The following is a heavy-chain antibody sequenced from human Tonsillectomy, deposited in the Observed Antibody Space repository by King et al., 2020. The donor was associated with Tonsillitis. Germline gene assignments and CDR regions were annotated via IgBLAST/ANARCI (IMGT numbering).Heavy chain of an antibody. CDR2: ITPYNGKA. Sequence: QLVQSGAEVKKPGASVKVSCKASGYTFSRYDISWVRQAPGQGLEWMGWITPYNGKANYAQRLQGRVTMTTDTSTSTAYMELRSLRSDDTAVYYCASPRPRVRLRMRYVMNVWGQGTRVTVSS. CDR3: ASPRPRVRLRMRYVMNV. J-gene: IGHJ6*02. D-gene: IGHD5-12*01. CDR1: GYTFSRYD. V-gene: IGHV1-18*04.